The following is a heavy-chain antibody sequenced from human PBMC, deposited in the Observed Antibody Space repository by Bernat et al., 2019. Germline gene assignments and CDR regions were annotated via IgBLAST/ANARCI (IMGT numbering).Heavy chain of an antibody. CDR2: IFSNDEK. CDR1: GFSLSNARMG. CDR3: ARMYYDFWSGYLTYYYYYGMDV. J-gene: IGHJ6*02. Sequence: KESGPVLVKPTETLTLTCTVSGFSLSNARMGVSWIRQPPGKALEWLAHIFSNDEKSYSTSLKSRLTISKDTSKSQVVLTMTNMDPVDTATYYCARMYYDFWSGYLTYYYYYGMDVWGQGTTVTVSS. D-gene: IGHD3-3*01. V-gene: IGHV2-26*01.